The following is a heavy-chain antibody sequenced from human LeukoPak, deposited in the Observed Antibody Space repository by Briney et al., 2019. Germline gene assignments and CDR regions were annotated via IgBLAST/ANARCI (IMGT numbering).Heavy chain of an antibody. CDR3: ARILPTTVTTDY. Sequence: SETLSLTCTVSGDSVSAYYWTWIRQPPGKGLEWIGCVFYSGSTNYNPSLKSRVTISVDTSRNQFSLRLSSLTAADTAVYYCARILPTTVTTDYWGKGALVTVSS. V-gene: IGHV4-59*08. D-gene: IGHD4-17*01. CDR1: GDSVSAYY. J-gene: IGHJ4*02. CDR2: VFYSGST.